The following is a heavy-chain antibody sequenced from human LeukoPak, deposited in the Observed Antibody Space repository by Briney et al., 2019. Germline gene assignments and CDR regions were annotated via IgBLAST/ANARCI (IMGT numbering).Heavy chain of an antibody. V-gene: IGHV3-33*01. J-gene: IGHJ4*02. Sequence: PGGSLRLSCAASGFPFTSYGMHWVRQAPGKGLEGVAVIYYDGSNEYYADSVKGRFTISRDTSKNTLYLQMNSLTADDTAVYYCARVGYPGIGYPIDYWGQGTLVTVSS. D-gene: IGHD3-22*01. CDR2: IYYDGSNE. CDR1: GFPFTSYG. CDR3: ARVGYPGIGYPIDY.